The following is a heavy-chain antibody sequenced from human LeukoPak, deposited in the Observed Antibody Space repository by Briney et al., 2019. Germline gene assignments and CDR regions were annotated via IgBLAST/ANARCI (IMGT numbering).Heavy chain of an antibody. CDR3: ARGKVYDFWSGYSDYFDY. CDR2: IIPIIGTA. J-gene: IGHJ4*02. Sequence: ASVKVSCKASGGTFTSYAISWVRQAPGQGLEWMRGIIPIIGTANYAQKFQGRVTITTDESTSTAYMELSSLRSEDTAVYYCARGKVYDFWSGYSDYFDYWGQGTLVTVSS. V-gene: IGHV1-69*05. CDR1: GGTFTSYA. D-gene: IGHD3-3*01.